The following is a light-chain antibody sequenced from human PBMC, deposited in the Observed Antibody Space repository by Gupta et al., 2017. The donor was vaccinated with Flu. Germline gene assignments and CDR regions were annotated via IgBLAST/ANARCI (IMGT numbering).Light chain of an antibody. CDR2: EVS. Sequence: QFALTQPASVSGSPGQSITISCPGTRSDVGAYNRVSWYQQYPGTAPKLMIYEVSNRPSGVSNRFSGSKSANMASLTISGLQAEDDADYYCSSFTTSNTWVFGGGTKLTVL. J-gene: IGLJ3*02. CDR1: RSDVGAYNR. V-gene: IGLV2-14*01. CDR3: SSFTTSNTWV.